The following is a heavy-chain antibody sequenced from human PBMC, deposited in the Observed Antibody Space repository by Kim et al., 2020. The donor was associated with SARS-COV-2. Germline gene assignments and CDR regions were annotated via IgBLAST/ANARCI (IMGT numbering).Heavy chain of an antibody. CDR1: GFTFSSYG. Sequence: GGSLRLSCAASGFTFSSYGMHWVRQAPGKGLEWVAVISYDGSNKYYADSVKGRFTISRDNSKNTLYLQMNSLRAEDTAVYYCAKGVLRFLADAFDIWGQGTMVTVSS. V-gene: IGHV3-30*18. D-gene: IGHD3-3*01. CDR3: AKGVLRFLADAFDI. J-gene: IGHJ3*02. CDR2: ISYDGSNK.